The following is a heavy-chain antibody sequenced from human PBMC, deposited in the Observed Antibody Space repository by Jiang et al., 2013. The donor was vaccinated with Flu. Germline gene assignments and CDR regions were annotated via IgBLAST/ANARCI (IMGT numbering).Heavy chain of an antibody. CDR3: ARGEVAGISDAFDI. CDR1: GGTFSSYA. J-gene: IGHJ3*02. D-gene: IGHD6-19*01. V-gene: IGHV1-69*04. Sequence: GAEVKKPGSSVKVSCKASGGTFSSYAISWVRQAPGQGLEWMGRIIPILGIANYAQKFQGRVTITADKSTSTAYMELSSLRSEDTAVYYCARGEVAGISDAFDIWGQGTMVTVSS. CDR2: IIPILGIA.